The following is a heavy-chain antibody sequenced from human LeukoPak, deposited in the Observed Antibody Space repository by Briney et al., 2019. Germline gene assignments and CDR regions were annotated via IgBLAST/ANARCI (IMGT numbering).Heavy chain of an antibody. Sequence: PGGSLRLSCVASGFTFSTYWMSWVRQAPGKGLEWVANIKQDGSEKYYVDSVKGRFTISRDNAKKSLNLQMNSLRAEDTAVYYCARDGGSAMPFDYWGQGTLVTVSS. CDR3: ARDGGSAMPFDY. D-gene: IGHD2-2*01. J-gene: IGHJ4*02. V-gene: IGHV3-7*01. CDR2: IKQDGSEK. CDR1: GFTFSTYW.